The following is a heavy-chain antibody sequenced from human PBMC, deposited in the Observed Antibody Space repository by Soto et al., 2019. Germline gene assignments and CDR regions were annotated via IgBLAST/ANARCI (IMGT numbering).Heavy chain of an antibody. Sequence: GESLKISCKGSGYIFTNYWIGWVRQMPGKGLEWMGIIYPGDPDTRYSPSFQGQVSISADKSISTAYLQWSSLKASDTAMYYYARHRDGGQLLQYFHYGMDVWGQGTTVTVSS. CDR3: ARHRDGGQLLQYFHYGMDV. D-gene: IGHD2-2*01. J-gene: IGHJ6*02. CDR1: GYIFTNYW. V-gene: IGHV5-51*01. CDR2: IYPGDPDT.